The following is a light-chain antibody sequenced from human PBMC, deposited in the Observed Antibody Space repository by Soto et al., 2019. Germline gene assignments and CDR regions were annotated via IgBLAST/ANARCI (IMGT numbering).Light chain of an antibody. CDR1: ESVSSSS. V-gene: IGKV3-20*01. J-gene: IGKJ1*01. CDR2: DAS. Sequence: EIVWTKSRGTLSLSTGERATLSYRASESVSSSSLAWYQQKRGQAPRLLIHDASSRATGIPDRFSGSGSGTDFTLTISRLEPEDFAVYYCQQYGGSPRTFGQGTKVDIK. CDR3: QQYGGSPRT.